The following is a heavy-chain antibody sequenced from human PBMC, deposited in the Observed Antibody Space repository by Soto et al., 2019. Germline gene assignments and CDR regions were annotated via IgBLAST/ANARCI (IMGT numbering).Heavy chain of an antibody. CDR1: GFTFSDYY. CDR3: ARDSVYYGDYELNYFEY. Sequence: GGSLRLSCAASGFTFSDYYMSWIRQAPGKGLEWVSYISSSSSYTNYADSVKGRFTISRDNAKNSLYLQMNSLRAEDTAVYYCARDSVYYGDYELNYFEYWGQGTLVTVSS. CDR2: ISSSSSYT. J-gene: IGHJ4*02. V-gene: IGHV3-11*05. D-gene: IGHD4-17*01.